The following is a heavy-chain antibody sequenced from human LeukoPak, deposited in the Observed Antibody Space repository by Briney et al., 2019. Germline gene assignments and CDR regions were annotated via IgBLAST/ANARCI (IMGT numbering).Heavy chain of an antibody. D-gene: IGHD2-2*01. CDR1: GGSFSGYY. J-gene: IGHJ3*02. Sequence: PSETLSLTCAVYGGSFSGYYWSWIRQPPGKGLEWIGEINHSGSTNYNPSLKSRVTISVDTSKNQFSLKLSSVTAADTAVYYCAKETPGVPAARWTPGAFDIWGQGTMVTVSS. CDR3: AKETPGVPAARWTPGAFDI. V-gene: IGHV4-34*01. CDR2: INHSGST.